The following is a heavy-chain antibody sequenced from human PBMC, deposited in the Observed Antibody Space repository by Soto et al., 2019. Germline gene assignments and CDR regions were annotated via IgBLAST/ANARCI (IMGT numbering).Heavy chain of an antibody. J-gene: IGHJ4*02. V-gene: IGHV3-30*18. D-gene: IGHD1-26*01. Sequence: QVQLVESGGGVVQPGRSLRLSCVASGFTFSSYGMHWVRQAPGKGLEWVAIISYDGSNTYYADSVKGRFTISRDNSKNTXYXQMNRLRAEDTSVYYCAKEGGLSGSYYISSSYYFDYWGQGTLVTVSS. CDR3: AKEGGLSGSYYISSSYYFDY. CDR1: GFTFSSYG. CDR2: ISYDGSNT.